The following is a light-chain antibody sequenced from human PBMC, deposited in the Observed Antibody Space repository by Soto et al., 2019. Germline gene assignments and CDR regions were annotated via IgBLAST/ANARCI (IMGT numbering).Light chain of an antibody. Sequence: QSALTQPRSVSGSPRQSVTISCTGTSSDVGGYNYVSWYQQHPGKAPKLMIYDVSKRPSGVPDRFSGSKSGNRASLTISGLQAEDEAEYYCCSYAGSYTWVFGGGTKLTVL. V-gene: IGLV2-11*01. J-gene: IGLJ3*02. CDR2: DVS. CDR1: SSDVGGYNY. CDR3: CSYAGSYTWV.